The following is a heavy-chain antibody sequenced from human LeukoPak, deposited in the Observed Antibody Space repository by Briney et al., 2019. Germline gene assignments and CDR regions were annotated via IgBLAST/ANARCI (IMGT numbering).Heavy chain of an antibody. J-gene: IGHJ6*03. D-gene: IGHD6-13*01. CDR3: ARGRRIAAAGTPGGYGRVRNYMDV. CDR2: INHSGST. V-gene: IGHV4-34*01. CDR1: GGSFSGYY. Sequence: SETLSLTCAVYGGSFSGYYWSWIRQPPGKGLEWIGEINHSGSTNYNPSLKSRVTISVDTSKNQFSLKLSSVTAADTAVYYCARGRRIAAAGTPGGYGRVRNYMDVWGKGTTVTVSS.